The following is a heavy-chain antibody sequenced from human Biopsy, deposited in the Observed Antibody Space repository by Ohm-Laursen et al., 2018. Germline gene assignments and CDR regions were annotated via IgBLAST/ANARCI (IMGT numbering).Heavy chain of an antibody. CDR1: GGPIDSYY. Sequence: SETLSLTCTVSGGPIDSYYWSWIRQPPGKALEWIGYIYFTGRTSYNPSLKSRVTMSVNTSKKQFFLRLRSVTPADTAMYYCARDRGFYSDRTVPGYFDLWGRGTLVTVSS. D-gene: IGHD3-22*01. J-gene: IGHJ2*01. CDR3: ARDRGFYSDRTVPGYFDL. CDR2: IYFTGRT. V-gene: IGHV4-59*01.